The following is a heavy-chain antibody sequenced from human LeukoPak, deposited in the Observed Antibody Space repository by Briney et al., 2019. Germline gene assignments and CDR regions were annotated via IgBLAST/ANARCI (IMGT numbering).Heavy chain of an antibody. CDR3: AKGAAAGGYYYYGMDV. Sequence: GGSLRLSCAASGFTFSSYAMSWVRQAPGKGLEWVSAISGSGGSTYYADSVKGRFTIFRDNSKNTLYLQMNSLRAEDTAVYYCAKGAAAGGYYYYGMDVWGQGTTVTVSS. CDR2: ISGSGGST. J-gene: IGHJ6*02. CDR1: GFTFSSYA. V-gene: IGHV3-23*01. D-gene: IGHD6-13*01.